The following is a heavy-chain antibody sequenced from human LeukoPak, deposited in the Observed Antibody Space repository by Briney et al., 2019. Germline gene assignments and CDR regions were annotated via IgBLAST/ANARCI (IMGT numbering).Heavy chain of an antibody. J-gene: IGHJ4*02. CDR2: ISSSGNYI. V-gene: IGHV3-21*01. Sequence: GGSLRLSCAASRFTFSSYSMNWVRQAPGKGLEWVSSISSSGNYIYYADSVKGRFTISRDNAKNSLYLQMNSLSAEDTAVYYCARDSIQQQLVLEDRGYPYYFEHWGQGTLVTVSS. D-gene: IGHD6-13*01. CDR1: RFTFSSYS. CDR3: ARDSIQQQLVLEDRGYPYYFEH.